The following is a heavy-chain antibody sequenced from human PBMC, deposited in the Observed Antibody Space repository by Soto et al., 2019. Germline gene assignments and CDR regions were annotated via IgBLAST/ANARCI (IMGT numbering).Heavy chain of an antibody. D-gene: IGHD2-15*01. CDR2: IWYDGSNK. Sequence: QVQLVESGGGVVQPGRSLRLSCAASGFTFSSYGMHWVRQAPGKGLEWVVVIWYDGSNKYYADSVKGRFTISRDNSKNTLYLQMNSLRAEDTAVYYCARDPGRDGFDYWGQGTLVTVSS. CDR1: GFTFSSYG. CDR3: ARDPGRDGFDY. V-gene: IGHV3-33*01. J-gene: IGHJ4*02.